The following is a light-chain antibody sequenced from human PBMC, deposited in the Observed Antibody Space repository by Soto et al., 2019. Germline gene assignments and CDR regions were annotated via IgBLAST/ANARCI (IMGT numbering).Light chain of an antibody. CDR2: DTS. CDR3: QQRSNWRIT. Sequence: IVLTQSPATLSFSPGEIATLSFRASQSVSSSLAWYQQKPGQAPRLLISDTSNRATGIPARFSGSGSGTDFTLTISSLEPEDFAVYYCQQRSNWRITFGQGTRLEIK. V-gene: IGKV3-11*01. CDR1: QSVSSS. J-gene: IGKJ5*01.